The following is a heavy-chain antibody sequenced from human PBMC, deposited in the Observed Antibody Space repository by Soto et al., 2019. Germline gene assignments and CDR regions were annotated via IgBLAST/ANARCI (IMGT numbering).Heavy chain of an antibody. Sequence: SETLSLTCTVSGGSIXSSSYYWGWIRQPPGKGLEWIGSIYYSGSTYYNPSLKSRVTISVDTSKNQFSLKLSSVTAADTAVYYCARHVSGYCSGGSCYSDWFDPWGQGTLVTVSS. CDR3: ARHVSGYCSGGSCYSDWFDP. CDR1: GGSIXSSSYY. CDR2: IYYSGST. J-gene: IGHJ5*02. V-gene: IGHV4-39*01. D-gene: IGHD2-15*01.